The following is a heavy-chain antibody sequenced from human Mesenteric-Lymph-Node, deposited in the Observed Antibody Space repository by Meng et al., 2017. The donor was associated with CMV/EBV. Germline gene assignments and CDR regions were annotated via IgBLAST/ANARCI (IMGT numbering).Heavy chain of an antibody. D-gene: IGHD1-26*01. CDR3: ARVKGGHQEADS. J-gene: IGHJ4*02. CDR2: IYYSGST. V-gene: IGHV4-39*07. CDR1: GGSISSSSYY. Sequence: SETLSLTCTVSGGSISSSSYYWGWIRQPPGKGLEWIGSIYYSGSTYYNPSLKSRVTISVDTSKNQFSLMLSSMTPADTAVYYCARVKGGHQEADSWGQGTQVTVSS.